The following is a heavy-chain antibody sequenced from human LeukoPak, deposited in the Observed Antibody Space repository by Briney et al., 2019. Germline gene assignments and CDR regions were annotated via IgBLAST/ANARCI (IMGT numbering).Heavy chain of an antibody. Sequence: PGGSLRLSCAASGFTFSDYYMSWIRQAPGKGLEWVSAISGSGGSTYYADSVKGRFTISRDNSKNTLYLQMNSLRAEDTAVYYCAKGSSGYSGYAALAGYWGQGTLVTVSS. CDR1: GFTFSDYY. D-gene: IGHD5-12*01. CDR3: AKGSSGYSGYAALAGY. J-gene: IGHJ4*02. V-gene: IGHV3-23*01. CDR2: ISGSGGST.